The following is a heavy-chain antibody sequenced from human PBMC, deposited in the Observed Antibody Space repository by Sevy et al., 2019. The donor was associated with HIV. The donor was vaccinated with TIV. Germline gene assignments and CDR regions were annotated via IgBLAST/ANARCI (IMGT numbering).Heavy chain of an antibody. CDR2: IKQDGGAQ. CDR3: ARSTNSAALDY. D-gene: IGHD2-2*01. V-gene: IGHV3-7*01. CDR1: GFTFSSYW. Sequence: GGSLRLSCAVSGFTFSSYWMSWVRQAPGKGLEWVANIKQDGGAQYYVDSVKGRFAISRDNAKNSLFLQMNSLRVEDTAVYYCARSTNSAALDYWCQGTPVTVSS. J-gene: IGHJ4*02.